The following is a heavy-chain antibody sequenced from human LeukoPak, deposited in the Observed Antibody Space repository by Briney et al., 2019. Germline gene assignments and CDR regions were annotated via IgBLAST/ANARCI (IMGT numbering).Heavy chain of an antibody. CDR3: ARDTLGEGEDANYAVYYFDF. Sequence: GGSLRLSCAASGFTFSSYNLHWVRQAPGKGLEWVSYISSSSSTIYYADSVKGRFTISRDNVKNSLDLQMNSLRADDTAFYYCARDTLGEGEDANYAVYYFDFWGQGTVVTVSS. D-gene: IGHD4/OR15-4a*01. J-gene: IGHJ4*02. CDR1: GFTFSSYN. CDR2: ISSSSSTI. V-gene: IGHV3-48*04.